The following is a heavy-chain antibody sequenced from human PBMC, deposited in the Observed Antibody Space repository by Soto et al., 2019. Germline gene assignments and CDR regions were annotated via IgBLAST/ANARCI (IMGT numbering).Heavy chain of an antibody. CDR1: GGTFSNYV. D-gene: IGHD2-21*02. V-gene: IGHV1-69*13. Sequence: SVKVSCKASGGTFSNYVINWMRQAPGQGLEWMGDIIPIFDTTHYAQNFQGRVTITADESTATAYMELSSLRSEDTGVYYCARDQSRPGTDGGNSLDYWG. CDR3: ARDQSRPGTDGGNSLDY. CDR2: IIPIFDTT. J-gene: IGHJ4*01.